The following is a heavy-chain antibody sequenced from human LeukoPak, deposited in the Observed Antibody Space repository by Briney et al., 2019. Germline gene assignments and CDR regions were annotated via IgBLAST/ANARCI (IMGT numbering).Heavy chain of an antibody. V-gene: IGHV3-48*01. J-gene: IGHJ4*02. Sequence: GGSLRLSCAASGFTFSSYSMNWVRQAPGKGLEWVSYISSSSSTIYYADSVKGRFTISRDNAKNSLYLQMNSLRAEDTAVYYCARERTGTQGYWGQGTLVTVSS. CDR1: GFTFSSYS. D-gene: IGHD1/OR15-1a*01. CDR2: ISSSSSTI. CDR3: ARERTGTQGY.